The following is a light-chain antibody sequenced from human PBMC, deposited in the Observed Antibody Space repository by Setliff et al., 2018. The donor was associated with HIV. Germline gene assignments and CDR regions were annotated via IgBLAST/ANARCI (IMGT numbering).Light chain of an antibody. J-gene: IGLJ1*01. CDR2: EVS. V-gene: IGLV2-14*01. Sequence: QSVLAQPASVSGSPGQSITTSCTGTSSDVGGYKYVYWYQQHPGKAPKLMIYEVSNRPSGISNRFSGSKSGNTASLTISGLQAEDEADYYCSSYRSGNTLVFGTGTKVTVL. CDR1: SSDVGGYKY. CDR3: SSYRSGNTLV.